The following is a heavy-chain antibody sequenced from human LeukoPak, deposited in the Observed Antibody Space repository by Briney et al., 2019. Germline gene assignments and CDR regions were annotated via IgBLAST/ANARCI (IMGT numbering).Heavy chain of an antibody. Sequence: PGGSLRLSCAASGFTFSSYTMNWVRQAPGKGLEWLSYISSSSGTMFYADSVKGRFTISRDNSKNTLYLQMNSLRAEDTAVYYCAKGTVMTPNYFDYWGQGTLVTVSS. J-gene: IGHJ4*02. CDR3: AKGTVMTPNYFDY. CDR1: GFTFSSYT. V-gene: IGHV3-48*01. CDR2: ISSSSGTM. D-gene: IGHD2-8*01.